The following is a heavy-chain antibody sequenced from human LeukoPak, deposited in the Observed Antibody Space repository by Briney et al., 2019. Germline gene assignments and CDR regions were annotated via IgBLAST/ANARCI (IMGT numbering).Heavy chain of an antibody. CDR3: AKCPRGGGDCPAHY. V-gene: IGHV3-48*01. J-gene: IGHJ4*02. CDR2: IGISSSSL. CDR1: GFTFSSYS. D-gene: IGHD2-21*02. Sequence: GGSLRLSCAASGFTFSSYSMNWVRQAPGKGLEWVSYIGISSSSLSYADSVKGRLTISRDDAKNSLYLQINSLRAEDTAVYYCAKCPRGGGDCPAHYWGQGTLVTVSS.